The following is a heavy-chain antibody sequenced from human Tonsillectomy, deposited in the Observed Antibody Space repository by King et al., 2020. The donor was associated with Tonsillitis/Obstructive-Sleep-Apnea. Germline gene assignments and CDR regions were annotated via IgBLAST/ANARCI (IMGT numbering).Heavy chain of an antibody. D-gene: IGHD2-2*01. J-gene: IGHJ3*02. CDR2: ISSNWGTT. CDR1: GFIFNSYA. Sequence: QLVQSGGGLVQPGGSLRLSCSASGFIFNSYAMHWVRQAPGKGLAYVSGISSNWGTTYYADSVKGRFTISRDSSKNTLNLQMSSLRAEDTGVYYCVKDFKSVIPVLGGAFDIWGQGTMVAVSS. V-gene: IGHV3-64D*06. CDR3: VKDFKSVIPVLGGAFDI.